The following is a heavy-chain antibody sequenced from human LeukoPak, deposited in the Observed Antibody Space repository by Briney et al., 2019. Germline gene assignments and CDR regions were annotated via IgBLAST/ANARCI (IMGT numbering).Heavy chain of an antibody. V-gene: IGHV3-30*03. CDR1: GFTFSSYG. D-gene: IGHD1-26*01. Sequence: GGSLRLSCAASGFTFSSYGMHWVRQAPGKGLEWVAVISYDGSNKYYADSVKGRFTISRDNSKNTLYLQMNSLRAEDTAVYYCAREWELSYYFDYWGQGTLVTVSS. CDR3: AREWELSYYFDY. J-gene: IGHJ4*02. CDR2: ISYDGSNK.